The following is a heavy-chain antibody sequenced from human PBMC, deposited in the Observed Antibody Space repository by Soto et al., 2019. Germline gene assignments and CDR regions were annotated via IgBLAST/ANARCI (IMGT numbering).Heavy chain of an antibody. Sequence: EVQLVESGGGLVQPGGSLRLSCAASGFTFSSYWMSWVRQAPGKGLEWVANIKQDGSEKYYVDSVKGRFTISRDNAKNSLYLQMNSLRAEDTAVYYCARGASSYSGYDSDYWGQGPLVTVSS. D-gene: IGHD5-12*01. V-gene: IGHV3-7*01. CDR1: GFTFSSYW. CDR3: ARGASSYSGYDSDY. J-gene: IGHJ4*02. CDR2: IKQDGSEK.